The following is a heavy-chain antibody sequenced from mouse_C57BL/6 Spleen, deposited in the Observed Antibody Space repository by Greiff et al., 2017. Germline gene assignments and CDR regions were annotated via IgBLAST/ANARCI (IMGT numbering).Heavy chain of an antibody. CDR2: IRNKANGYTT. V-gene: IGHV7-3*01. D-gene: IGHD2-5*01. Sequence: EVQRVESGGGLVQPGGSLSISCAASGFTFTDYYMSWVRQPPGKALEWLGFIRNKANGYTTEYSASVKGRFTISRDNSQSILYLQMNALRAEDSATYYCARCIPYYSNYGGWDYWGQGTSVTVSS. CDR1: GFTFTDYY. J-gene: IGHJ4*01. CDR3: ARCIPYYSNYGGWDY.